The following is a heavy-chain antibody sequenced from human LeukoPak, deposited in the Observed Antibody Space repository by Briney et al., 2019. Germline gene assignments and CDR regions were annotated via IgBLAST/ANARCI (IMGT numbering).Heavy chain of an antibody. V-gene: IGHV4-4*07. CDR3: ARGPGTSSSYAFDI. CDR2: VYATGST. J-gene: IGHJ3*02. D-gene: IGHD2-8*01. CDR1: GGSISSLY. Sequence: SETLSLTCTVSGGSISSLYWSWIRQPAGKGLEWIGRVYATGSTNYNPPLKSRVTMSVDTSKNQFSLKLGSVTAADTAVYYCARGPGTSSSYAFDIWGQGTMVTVSS.